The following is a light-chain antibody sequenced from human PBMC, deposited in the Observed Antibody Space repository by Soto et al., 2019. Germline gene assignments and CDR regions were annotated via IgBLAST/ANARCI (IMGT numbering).Light chain of an antibody. J-gene: IGKJ3*01. CDR2: KAS. Sequence: DIQMTQSPSTLSASVGDRVTITCRASQSISSWLAWYQQKPGKVPKLLIYKASSLESGVPSRFSGSGTVTVLTLAISTLQPDDFGSDYCQKYPRDPLSFGPGTNVDV. CDR3: QKYPRDPLS. V-gene: IGKV1-5*03. CDR1: QSISSW.